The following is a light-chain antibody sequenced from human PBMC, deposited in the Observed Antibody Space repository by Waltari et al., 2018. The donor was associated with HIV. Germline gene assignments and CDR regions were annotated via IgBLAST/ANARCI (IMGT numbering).Light chain of an antibody. V-gene: IGLV4-69*01. CDR2: LNSDGSH. J-gene: IGLJ3*02. CDR1: SGPSSYA. Sequence: QLVLTQSPSASASLGPPVKLPCTLSSGPSSYAIAWHQQQPETGPRYLMKLNSDGSHSKGDGIPDRFSGSSSGAERYLTISSLQSEDEADYYCQTWSVFGGGTKLTVL. CDR3: QTWSV.